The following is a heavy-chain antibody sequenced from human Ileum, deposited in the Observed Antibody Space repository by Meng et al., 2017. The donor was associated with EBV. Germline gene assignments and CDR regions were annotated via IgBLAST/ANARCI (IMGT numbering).Heavy chain of an antibody. Sequence: EVQLVESGGGLVNPGGSLRLSCAASGFTFSNAWMTWVRQAPGKGLEWVGRIKSTTGGGTTDYAAPVKGRFTISRDDSKNTLFLQMDSLKTEDTAVYYCEGWRYWGQGTLVTVSS. J-gene: IGHJ4*02. CDR1: GFTFSNAW. CDR2: IKSTTGGGTT. D-gene: IGHD2-15*01. CDR3: EGWRY. V-gene: IGHV3-15*01.